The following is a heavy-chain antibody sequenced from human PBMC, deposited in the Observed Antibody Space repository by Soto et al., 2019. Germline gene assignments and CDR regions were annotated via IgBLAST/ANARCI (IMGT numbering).Heavy chain of an antibody. CDR3: AKYGAYFYDSSGYFDY. D-gene: IGHD3-22*01. Sequence: SLRLSCAASGFTFSSYSMNWVRQAPGKGLEWVSSISSSSSYIYYADSVKGRFTISRDNSKNTLYLQMNSLRAEDTAVYYCAKYGAYFYDSSGYFDYWGQGTLVTVSS. CDR1: GFTFSSYS. J-gene: IGHJ4*02. V-gene: IGHV3-21*04. CDR2: ISSSSSYI.